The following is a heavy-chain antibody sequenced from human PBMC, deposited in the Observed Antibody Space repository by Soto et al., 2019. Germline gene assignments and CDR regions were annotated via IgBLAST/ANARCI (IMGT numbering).Heavy chain of an antibody. D-gene: IGHD6-19*01. CDR3: ARGGTGLYVVDH. Sequence: QVQLVESGGGEVQPGTSLRLSCVASGFTFNTYGMHWVRQAPGKGPEWGALIWYDGSNKFYAYSLKGRFTISRDNSKNTVYLQMNSLTAEDTALYYCARGGTGLYVVDHWGQGTLVTVSS. V-gene: IGHV3-33*01. CDR1: GFTFNTYG. CDR2: IWYDGSNK. J-gene: IGHJ4*02.